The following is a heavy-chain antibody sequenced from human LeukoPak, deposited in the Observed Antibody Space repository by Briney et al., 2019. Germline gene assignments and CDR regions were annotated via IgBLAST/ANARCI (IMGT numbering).Heavy chain of an antibody. CDR2: IYYSGST. CDR3: ARLEVGDIVVVPAAETYYFDY. D-gene: IGHD2-2*01. J-gene: IGHJ4*02. V-gene: IGHV4-39*01. Sequence: PSETLSLTCTVSGGSISSSSYYWGWIRQPPGKGQEWIGSIYYSGSTYYNPSLKSRVTISVDTSKNQFSLKLSSVTAADTAVYYCARLEVGDIVVVPAAETYYFDYWGQGTLVTVSS. CDR1: GGSISSSSYY.